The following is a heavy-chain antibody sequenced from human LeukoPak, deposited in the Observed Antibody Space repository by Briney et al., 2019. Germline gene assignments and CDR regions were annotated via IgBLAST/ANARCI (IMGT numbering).Heavy chain of an antibody. CDR1: SYSISSGYF. CDR3: ARHIGGRYYYYYMDV. D-gene: IGHD2-21*01. V-gene: IGHV4-38-2*02. Sequence: SETLSLTCTVSSYSISSGYFWGWIRQPPGKGLEWLGSVYHGGSIYYNPSLKSRVTISVDTSKNQFSLKLSSVTAADTAVYYCARHIGGRYYYYYMDVWGKGTTVTISS. CDR2: VYHGGSI. J-gene: IGHJ6*03.